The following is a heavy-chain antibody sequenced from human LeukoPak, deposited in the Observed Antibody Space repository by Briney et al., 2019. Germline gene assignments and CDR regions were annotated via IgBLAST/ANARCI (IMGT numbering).Heavy chain of an antibody. CDR2: ISWNSGTI. Sequence: GGSLRLSCAASGFTFDDYAMHWVRQAPGKGLEWVSGISWNSGTIGYADSVKGRFTISRDNAKNSLYLQMNSLRAEDTALYYCAKEEQVAVAGLDYWGQGTLVTVSS. CDR3: AKEEQVAVAGLDY. J-gene: IGHJ4*02. CDR1: GFTFDDYA. V-gene: IGHV3-9*01. D-gene: IGHD6-19*01.